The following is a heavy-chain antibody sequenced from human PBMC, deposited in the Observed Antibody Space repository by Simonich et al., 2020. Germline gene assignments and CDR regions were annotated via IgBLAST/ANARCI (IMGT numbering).Heavy chain of an antibody. Sequence: QLQLQESGPGLVKPSETLSLTCTVSGGSISSSSYYWGWIRQPPGKGLEWFGSIFLSGCTYYNPPLKNRVTISVDTSKNQFSLKLSSVTAADTAVYYCARWAYSSSYFDYWGQGTLVTVSS. J-gene: IGHJ4*02. CDR1: GGSISSSSYY. CDR3: ARWAYSSSYFDY. V-gene: IGHV4-39*01. CDR2: IFLSGCT. D-gene: IGHD6-6*01.